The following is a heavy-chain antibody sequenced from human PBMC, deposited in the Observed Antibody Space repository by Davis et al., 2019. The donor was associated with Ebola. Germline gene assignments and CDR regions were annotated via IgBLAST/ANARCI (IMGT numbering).Heavy chain of an antibody. V-gene: IGHV3-7*01. CDR3: ARDLGLDFAVVTYFDY. D-gene: IGHD3-3*01. CDR2: IQQDGGDK. Sequence: GESLKISCAASGFTFSNYWMSWVRQVPGRGLEWVANIQQDGGDKHYLESVKGRFTISRDNTKDLAFLELNSLRVEDTGVYYCARDLGLDFAVVTYFDYWGHGAPVTVSS. CDR1: GFTFSNYW. J-gene: IGHJ4*01.